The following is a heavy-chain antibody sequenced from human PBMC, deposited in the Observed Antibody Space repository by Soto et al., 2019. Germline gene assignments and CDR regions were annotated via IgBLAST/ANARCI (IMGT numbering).Heavy chain of an antibody. CDR1: GGTFSSDS. V-gene: IGHV1-69*13. D-gene: IGHD2-15*01. CDR3: ARSGGLDRDFNY. Sequence: SVKVSCKASGGTFSSDSFSWVRQAPGQGPEWMGGIIPMFDTPIYAQKFQDRVTITADESTSTAYMQLSSLRSGDTAVYYCARSGGLDRDFNYWGQGSLVTVSS. CDR2: IIPMFDTP. J-gene: IGHJ4*02.